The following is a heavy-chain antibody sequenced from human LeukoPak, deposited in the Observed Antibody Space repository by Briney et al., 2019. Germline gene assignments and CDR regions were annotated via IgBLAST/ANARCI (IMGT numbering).Heavy chain of an antibody. D-gene: IGHD6-19*01. J-gene: IGHJ5*02. CDR1: GFPLSSYS. CDR2: NSSSSSCI. V-gene: IGHV3-21*01. CDR3: ARAQYSSGCYLNWFDP. Sequence: GGSLRLSCAASGFPLSSYSMKWVPQAPGKGLEWVSSNSSSSSCINYADSVKGRFTISRDNAKNSLYLQMNSLRAEDTAVYYCARAQYSSGCYLNWFDPWGQGTLVTVSS.